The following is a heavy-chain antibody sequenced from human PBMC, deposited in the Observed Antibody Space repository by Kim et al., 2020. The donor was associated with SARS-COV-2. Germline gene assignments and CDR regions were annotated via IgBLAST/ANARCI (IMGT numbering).Heavy chain of an antibody. D-gene: IGHD5-12*01. CDR2: ISSSSSYI. Sequence: GGSLRLSCAASGFTFSSYSMNWVRQAPGKGLEWVSSISSSSSYIYYADSVKGRFTISRDNAKNSLYLQMNSLRAEDTAVYYCARFGVATITNDYWGQGTLVTVSS. CDR3: ARFGVATITNDY. CDR1: GFTFSSYS. J-gene: IGHJ4*02. V-gene: IGHV3-21*04.